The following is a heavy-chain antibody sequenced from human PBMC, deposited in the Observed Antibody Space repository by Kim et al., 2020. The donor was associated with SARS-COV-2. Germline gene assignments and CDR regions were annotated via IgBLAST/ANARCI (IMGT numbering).Heavy chain of an antibody. J-gene: IGHJ4*01. CDR1: GVSVTSYY. Sequence: SETLSLTCTVSGVSVTSYYWRWIRQPPGQGLEWIGVINHSGSTNYNPSLKSRVTISVDTSKNQFSLKLSSMTAADTAVFYCARAGWQERVRLIFYYFD. CDR2: INHSGST. CDR3: ARAGWQERVRLIFYYFD. D-gene: IGHD3-3*01. V-gene: IGHV4-34*01.